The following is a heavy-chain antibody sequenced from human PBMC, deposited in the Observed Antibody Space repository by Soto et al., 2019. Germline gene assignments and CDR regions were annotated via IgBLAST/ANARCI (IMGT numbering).Heavy chain of an antibody. CDR3: AKDLGCTGGRCYSSN. CDR2: ISSSGGST. V-gene: IGHV3-23*01. CDR1: GFTFSNYA. J-gene: IGHJ4*02. D-gene: IGHD2-15*01. Sequence: EVQLLDSGGGLVQPGGSLRLSCAASGFTFSNYAMSWVRQAPGKGLEWVSGISSSGGSTYYADSVKGRFTIFRNNSKNTLYLQMDSLRAEDTAVYYCAKDLGCTGGRCYSSNWGQGTLVTVSS.